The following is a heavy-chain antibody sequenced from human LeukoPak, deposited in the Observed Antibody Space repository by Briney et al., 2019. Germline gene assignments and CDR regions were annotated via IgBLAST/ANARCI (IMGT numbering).Heavy chain of an antibody. D-gene: IGHD3-22*01. CDR1: GGSISSYY. CDR3: ARVGSSGYWDLDY. J-gene: IGHJ4*02. V-gene: IGHV4-59*12. CDR2: IYHSGST. Sequence: SETLSLTCTVSGGSISSYYWSWIRQPPGKGLEWIGYIYHSGSTYYNPSLKSRVTISVDRSKNQFSLKLSSVTAADMAVYYCARVGSSGYWDLDYWGQGTLVTVSS.